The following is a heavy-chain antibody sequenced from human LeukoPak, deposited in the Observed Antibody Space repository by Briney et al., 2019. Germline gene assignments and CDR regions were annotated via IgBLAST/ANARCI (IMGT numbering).Heavy chain of an antibody. J-gene: IGHJ4*02. Sequence: SETLSLTCAVSGGSISSGSYSWSWIRQPPGKGLEWIGYIYPRGSTYYNPSLKSRVILSLDKSANQFSLNLSSVTAADTAVYYCARDVGASNFDSWGQGVQVTVSS. V-gene: IGHV4-30-2*01. CDR1: GGSISSGSYS. CDR3: ARDVGASNFDS. CDR2: IYPRGST. D-gene: IGHD1-26*01.